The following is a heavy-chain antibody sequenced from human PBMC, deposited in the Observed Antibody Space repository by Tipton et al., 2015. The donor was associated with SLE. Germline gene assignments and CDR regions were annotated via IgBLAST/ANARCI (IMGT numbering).Heavy chain of an antibody. V-gene: IGHV4-59*01. CDR3: AREDPTQGYYMDV. J-gene: IGHJ6*03. CDR1: GGSISDFY. CDR2: MDDSGVT. D-gene: IGHD1-1*01. Sequence: TLSLTCAVSGGSISDFYWNWIRQPPGQGLEWIGYMDDSGVTGYNPSLKSRVTIFRDTSKNQLSLRLNSVTAGDTAVYYCAREDPTQGYYMDVWGNGTPVTISS.